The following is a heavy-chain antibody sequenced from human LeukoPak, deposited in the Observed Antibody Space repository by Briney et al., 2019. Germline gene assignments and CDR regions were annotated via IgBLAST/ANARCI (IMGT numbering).Heavy chain of an antibody. CDR2: INHSGST. CDR1: GGSFSGYY. Sequence: SETLSLTCAVYGGSFSGYYWSWIRQPPGKGLEWIGEINHSGSTNYNPSLTGRVTISVGTSKNQFSLKLSSVTAADTAVYYGARGYSSSWYSCWFDPWGQGTLVTVSS. J-gene: IGHJ5*02. V-gene: IGHV4-34*01. D-gene: IGHD6-13*01. CDR3: ARGYSSSWYSCWFDP.